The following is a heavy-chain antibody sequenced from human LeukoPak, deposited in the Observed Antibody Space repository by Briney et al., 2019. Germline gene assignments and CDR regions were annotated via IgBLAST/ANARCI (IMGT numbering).Heavy chain of an antibody. J-gene: IGHJ3*02. CDR1: GFTFSSYA. Sequence: GRSLRLSCAASGFTFSSYAMHWVRQAPGKGLEWVAVISYDGSNKYYADSVKGRFTISRDNPKNTLYLQMNSLRAEDTAVYYCAREGRPGAFDIWGQGTMVTVSS. CDR3: AREGRPGAFDI. D-gene: IGHD6-25*01. CDR2: ISYDGSNK. V-gene: IGHV3-30*04.